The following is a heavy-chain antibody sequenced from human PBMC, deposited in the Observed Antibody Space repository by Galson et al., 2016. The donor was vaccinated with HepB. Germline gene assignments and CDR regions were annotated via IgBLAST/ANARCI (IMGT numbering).Heavy chain of an antibody. J-gene: IGHJ4*02. CDR2: ISSGSSYI. CDR1: GFTFSSYS. Sequence: SLRLSCAASGFTFSSYSMNWVRQAPGEGLEWVSSISSGSSYIFYADSVKGRFTISRDNAKNSLYLQMNSLRAEDTAVYYCARDASSTGYFGGTTDDYWGQGTLVTVSS. V-gene: IGHV3-21*01. D-gene: IGHD3-22*01. CDR3: ARDASSTGYFGGTTDDY.